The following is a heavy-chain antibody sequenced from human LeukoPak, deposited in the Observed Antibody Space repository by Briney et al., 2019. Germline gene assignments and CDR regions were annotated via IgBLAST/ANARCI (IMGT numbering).Heavy chain of an antibody. CDR2: MNPNSGNT. J-gene: IGHJ5*02. CDR3: ARGGYSSSWSWFDP. V-gene: IGHV1-8*01. D-gene: IGHD6-13*01. CDR1: GYTFSSYD. Sequence: ASVKVSCKASGYTFSSYDINWVRQATGEGLEWMGWMNPNSGNTGYAQKFQGRVTMTRNTSISTAYMELSSLRSEDTAVYYCARGGYSSSWSWFDPWGPGTLVTVSS.